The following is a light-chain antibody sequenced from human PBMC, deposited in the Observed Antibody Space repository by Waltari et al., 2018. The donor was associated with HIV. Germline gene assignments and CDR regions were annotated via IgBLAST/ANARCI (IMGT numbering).Light chain of an antibody. V-gene: IGLV1-40*01. CDR3: QSYDTSLTGWI. CDR2: SDN. CDR1: GSNIGAGYD. J-gene: IGLJ2*01. Sequence: QSVLTQPPSVSGAPGQTVTISCTGSGSNIGAGYDVHWYQQFQGTAPRLLIYSDNNRPSGVPDRFSGSKSGTSASLAISGLRAEDEADYYCQSYDTSLTGWIFGGGTKLTV.